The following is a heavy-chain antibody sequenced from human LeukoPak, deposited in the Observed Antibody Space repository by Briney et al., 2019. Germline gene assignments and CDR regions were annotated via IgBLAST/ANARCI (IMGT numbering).Heavy chain of an antibody. CDR1: GFTFSDYW. CDR3: AKVGTWELQRVFEN. V-gene: IGHV3-7*01. Sequence: PGRSLRLSCAASGFTFSDYWMTWVRQVPGKGLEWVADVGRDGSEKNYADSVEGRFTISRDNAKKSLDLEMNSLRVEDTALYYCAKVGTWELQRVFENWGQGTLVTVSS. CDR2: VGRDGSEK. D-gene: IGHD1-26*01. J-gene: IGHJ4*02.